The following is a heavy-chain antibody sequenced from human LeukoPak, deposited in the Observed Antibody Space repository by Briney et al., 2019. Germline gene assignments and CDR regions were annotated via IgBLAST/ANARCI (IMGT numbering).Heavy chain of an antibody. J-gene: IGHJ4*02. CDR2: ISYDGSNK. D-gene: IGHD3-3*01. Sequence: GGSLRLSCAASGFTFSSYAMHWVRQAPGKGLEWVAVISYDGSNKYYADSVKGRFTISRDNSKNTLYLQMNSLRAEDTAVYYCARVSFSDFWSGHDFDYWGQGTLVTVSS. CDR1: GFTFSSYA. CDR3: ARVSFSDFWSGHDFDY. V-gene: IGHV3-30-3*01.